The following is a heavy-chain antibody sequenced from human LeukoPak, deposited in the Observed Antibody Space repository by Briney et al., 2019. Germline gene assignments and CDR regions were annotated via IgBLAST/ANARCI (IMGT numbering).Heavy chain of an antibody. V-gene: IGHV3-66*01. CDR1: GFTFSSNY. Sequence: GGSLRLSCAASGFTFSSNYMSWVRQAPGKGLEWVSVIYSGGSTYYADSVKGRFTISRDNSKNTLYLQMNSLRAEDTAVYYCGLGTSCNECDAFDIWGQGTMVTVSS. D-gene: IGHD2-2*01. J-gene: IGHJ3*02. CDR2: IYSGGST. CDR3: GLGTSCNECDAFDI.